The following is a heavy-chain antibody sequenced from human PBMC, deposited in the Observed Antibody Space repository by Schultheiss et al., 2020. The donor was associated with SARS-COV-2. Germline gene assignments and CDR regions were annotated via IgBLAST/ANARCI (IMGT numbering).Heavy chain of an antibody. D-gene: IGHD3-9*01. Sequence: GGSLRLSCAASGFTFSSYGMHWVRQAPGKGLVWVSAISGSGGSTYYADSVKGRFTISRDNSKNTLYLQMNSLRAEDTAVYYCAKDGPFYDILTGYRGKGLTHWGQGTLVTVSS. J-gene: IGHJ4*02. CDR3: AKDGPFYDILTGYRGKGLTH. V-gene: IGHV3-23*01. CDR1: GFTFSSYG. CDR2: ISGSGGST.